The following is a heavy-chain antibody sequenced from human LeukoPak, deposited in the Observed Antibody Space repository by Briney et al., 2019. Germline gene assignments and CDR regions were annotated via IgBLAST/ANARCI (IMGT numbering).Heavy chain of an antibody. D-gene: IGHD2-21*02. CDR2: IWYDGSNK. CDR1: GFTSSSYG. V-gene: IGHV3-33*06. CDR3: AKDVVVTAMGFDY. Sequence: GGSLRLSCAASGFTSSSYGMHWVRQAPGKGLEWVAVIWYDGSNKYYADSVKGRFTISRDNSKNTLYLQMNSLRAEDTAVYYCAKDVVVTAMGFDYWGQGTLVTVSS. J-gene: IGHJ4*02.